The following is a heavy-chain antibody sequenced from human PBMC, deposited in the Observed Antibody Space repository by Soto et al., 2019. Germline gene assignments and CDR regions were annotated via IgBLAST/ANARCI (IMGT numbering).Heavy chain of an antibody. CDR3: ANHLCFGDLSN. CDR1: GFTFSSYA. J-gene: IGHJ4*01. Sequence: EVQLLESGGGWVQPGGSLRLSCAASGFTFSSYAMSWFRQDPGKGLAWVSAISGSGGSTYYAASVKGRFTSSRDTSKNTLSLQMTRLRAEDTAVYYCANHLCFGDLSNWGHGALVTFSS. V-gene: IGHV3-23*01. D-gene: IGHD3-10*01. CDR2: ISGSGGST.